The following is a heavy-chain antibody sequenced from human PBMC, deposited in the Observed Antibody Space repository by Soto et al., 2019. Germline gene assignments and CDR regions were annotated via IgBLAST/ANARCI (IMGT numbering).Heavy chain of an antibody. CDR2: ISDSGGST. Sequence: GGSLRLSCAASGFTFSSYAMSWVRQAPGKGLEWVSAISDSGGSTYYADSVKGRFTTSRDNSTNTLYLQMNSLRAEDTAVYYCAKERDSSHGYWGQGTLVTVSS. J-gene: IGHJ4*02. V-gene: IGHV3-23*01. D-gene: IGHD6-6*01. CDR3: AKERDSSHGY. CDR1: GFTFSSYA.